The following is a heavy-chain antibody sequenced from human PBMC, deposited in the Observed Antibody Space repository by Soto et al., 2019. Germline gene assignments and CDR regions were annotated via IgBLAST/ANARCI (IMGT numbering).Heavy chain of an antibody. Sequence: GGSLRLSCAASGFTFSSYAMSWVRQAPGKGLEWVSAISGSGGSTYYADSVKGRFTISRDNSKNTLYLQMNSLRAEDTAVYYCAKDLTGVSYYYYYGMDVWGQGTTVTVSS. CDR3: AKDLTGVSYYYYYGMDV. V-gene: IGHV3-23*01. D-gene: IGHD2-8*02. J-gene: IGHJ6*02. CDR1: GFTFSSYA. CDR2: ISGSGGST.